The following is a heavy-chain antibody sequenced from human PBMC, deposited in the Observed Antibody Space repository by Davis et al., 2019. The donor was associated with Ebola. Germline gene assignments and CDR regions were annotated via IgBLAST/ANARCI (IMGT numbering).Heavy chain of an antibody. V-gene: IGHV1-3*01. CDR1: GYTFTSYA. CDR2: INAGNGNT. Sequence: GGSLRLSCAASGYTFTSYAMHWVRQAPGQRLEWMGWINAGNGNTKYSQKFQGRVTITRDTSASTAYMELSSLRSEDTAVYYCARDPGYDSTFFDYWGQGTLVTVSS. J-gene: IGHJ4*02. CDR3: ARDPGYDSTFFDY. D-gene: IGHD3-22*01.